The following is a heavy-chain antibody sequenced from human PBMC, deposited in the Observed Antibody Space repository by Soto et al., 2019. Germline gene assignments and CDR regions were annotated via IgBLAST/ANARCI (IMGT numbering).Heavy chain of an antibody. CDR3: ARDLVSGSDFWRAYNGGYFDY. CDR2: ISPYNGNT. J-gene: IGHJ4*02. V-gene: IGHV1-18*01. CDR1: GYTFRNYG. D-gene: IGHD3-3*01. Sequence: ASVKVSCKASGYTFRNYGITWVRQAPGQGLEWMAWISPYNGNTNYAQDLQGRVTMTTDTSTSTAYMELRSLTSEDTAMYYCARDLVSGSDFWRAYNGGYFDYWGQGALVTVSS.